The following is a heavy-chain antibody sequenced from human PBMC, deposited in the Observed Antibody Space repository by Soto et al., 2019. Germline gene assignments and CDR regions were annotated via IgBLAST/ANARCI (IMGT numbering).Heavy chain of an antibody. V-gene: IGHV4-39*01. Sequence: SETLSLTCSVSGASISASTFYWAWVRQPPGKGLEWIGYIYYSGDTFYNPSLKSRVTISVDTSIHQFSLTLTSVTAADTAIYYCSRHGAAVLYFYGMDVWGQGTAVTVSS. CDR3: SRHGAAVLYFYGMDV. J-gene: IGHJ6*02. D-gene: IGHD3-9*01. CDR2: IYYSGDT. CDR1: GASISASTFY.